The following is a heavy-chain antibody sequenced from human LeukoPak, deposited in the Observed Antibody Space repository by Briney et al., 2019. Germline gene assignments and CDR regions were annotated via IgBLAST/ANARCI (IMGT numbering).Heavy chain of an antibody. CDR2: ISGGST. V-gene: IGHV3-23*01. CDR3: ARKGPQLVRFIDY. D-gene: IGHD6-13*01. CDR1: GFTFSSYA. J-gene: IGHJ4*02. Sequence: GGSLRLSCAASGFTFSSYAMSWVRQAPGKGLEWVSAISGGSTYYADSVKGRFTISRDNSKNSLYLQMNSLRAEDTAVYYCARKGPQLVRFIDYWGQGTLVTVSS.